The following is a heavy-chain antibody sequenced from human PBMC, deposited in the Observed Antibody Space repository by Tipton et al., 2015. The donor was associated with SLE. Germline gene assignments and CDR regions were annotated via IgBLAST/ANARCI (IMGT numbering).Heavy chain of an antibody. J-gene: IGHJ6*03. Sequence: TLSLTCTVSGGSISTSSFYWGWIRQPPGKGLEWIGNIYYSGSTYYNPSLKSRVTISVDTSKNQFSLQLSSVPAADTAVYYCARSSATGFDYMDVWGKGTTVTVSS. V-gene: IGHV4-39*01. CDR3: ARSSATGFDYMDV. CDR2: IYYSGST. D-gene: IGHD3-10*01. CDR1: GGSISTSSFY.